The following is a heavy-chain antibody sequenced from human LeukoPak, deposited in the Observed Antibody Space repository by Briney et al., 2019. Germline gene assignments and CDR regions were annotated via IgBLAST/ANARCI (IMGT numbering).Heavy chain of an antibody. CDR2: ISPYNGAT. J-gene: IGHJ4*02. CDR1: GYSFTTYG. D-gene: IGHD7-27*01. V-gene: IGHV1-18*01. Sequence: ASVKVSCKPSGYSFTTYGISWVRQAPGQGLGWMGWISPYNGATNYAQKLQGRVTMTTDTSTSTAYMELRSLRSDDTAICYCARDQNWASYYFDSWGQGTLVTVSS. CDR3: ARDQNWASYYFDS.